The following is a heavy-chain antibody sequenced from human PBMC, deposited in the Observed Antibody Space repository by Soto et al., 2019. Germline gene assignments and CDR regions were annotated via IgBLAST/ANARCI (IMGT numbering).Heavy chain of an antibody. Sequence: GESLKISCKGSGYSFTNYWIGWVRQMPGKGLEWMAIIYPGDSDTRYSPSFQGQVTISADKSISTAYLQWSSLKASDTAMYYCARFKPGDTRYFDYWGQGTLVTGSS. V-gene: IGHV5-51*01. J-gene: IGHJ4*02. CDR1: GYSFTNYW. D-gene: IGHD3-16*01. CDR3: ARFKPGDTRYFDY. CDR2: IYPGDSDT.